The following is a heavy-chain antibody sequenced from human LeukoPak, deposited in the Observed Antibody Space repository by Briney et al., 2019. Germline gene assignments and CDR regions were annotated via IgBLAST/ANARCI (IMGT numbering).Heavy chain of an antibody. Sequence: ASVKVSCKASGYTFTSYDINWLRQATGQGLEWMGWMNPNSGNTGYAQKFQGRVTMTRNTSISTAYMELSSLRSEDTAVYYCARGRSITMVRGTIRGGWFDPCGQGTLVTVSS. J-gene: IGHJ5*02. CDR1: GYTFTSYD. D-gene: IGHD3-10*01. CDR3: ARGRSITMVRGTIRGGWFDP. CDR2: MNPNSGNT. V-gene: IGHV1-8*01.